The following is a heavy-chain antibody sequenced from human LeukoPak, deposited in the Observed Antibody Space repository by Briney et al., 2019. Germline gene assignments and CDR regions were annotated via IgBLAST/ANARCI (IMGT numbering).Heavy chain of an antibody. Sequence: QPGGSLRLSCAASGFTFSSYGMNWVRQAPGKGLEWVSYISSSGSTIYYADSVKGRFTISRDNAKNSLYLQMNSLRAEDTAVYYCARRAMDTYYYDSSGYYFDYWGQGTLVTVSS. D-gene: IGHD3-22*01. J-gene: IGHJ4*02. CDR2: ISSSGSTI. CDR1: GFTFSSYG. V-gene: IGHV3-48*03. CDR3: ARRAMDTYYYDSSGYYFDY.